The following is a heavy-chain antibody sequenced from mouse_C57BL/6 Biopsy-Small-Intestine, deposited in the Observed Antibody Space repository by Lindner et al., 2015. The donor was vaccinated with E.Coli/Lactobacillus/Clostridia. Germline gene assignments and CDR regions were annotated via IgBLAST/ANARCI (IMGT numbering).Heavy chain of an antibody. CDR2: IYPGSGNT. CDR3: ARPDLPMDY. J-gene: IGHJ4*01. CDR1: GYSFTSYY. Sequence: VQLQESGPELVKPGASVKISCKASGYSFTSYYIYWVKQRPGQGLEWIGWIYPGSGNTKYDEKFKGKATLTADTSPSTAYMQLSSLTSEDSAVYYCARPDLPMDYWGQGTSVTVSS. V-gene: IGHV1-66*01.